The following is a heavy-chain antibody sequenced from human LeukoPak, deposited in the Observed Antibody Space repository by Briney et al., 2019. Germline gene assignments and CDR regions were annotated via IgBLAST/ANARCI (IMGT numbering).Heavy chain of an antibody. CDR1: GLPFSSYW. V-gene: IGHV3-74*01. J-gene: IGHJ4*02. CDR3: ARSVGLIDY. CDR2: INSDGSST. D-gene: IGHD2-15*01. Sequence: GGSLRLSCAASGLPFSSYWMHWVRQAPGKGLVWVSRINSDGSSTSYADSVKGRFTISRDNAKHTLYLQMNSLRAEDTAVYYCARSVGLIDYWGQGTLVTVSS.